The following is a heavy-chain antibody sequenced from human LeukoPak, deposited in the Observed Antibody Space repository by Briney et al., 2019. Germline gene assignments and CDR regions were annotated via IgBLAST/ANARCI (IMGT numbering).Heavy chain of an antibody. CDR3: ARVPRSLSSTGWSDY. Sequence: SETLSLTRTVSGGSISRYYWSWIRQPPGKGLEWIGYIYYSGSTNYNPSLKSRVTISVDTSKNHFSLKLSSVTAADTAVYYCARVPRSLSSTGWSDYWGQGTLVTVSS. D-gene: IGHD6-19*01. CDR2: IYYSGST. CDR1: GGSISRYY. J-gene: IGHJ4*02. V-gene: IGHV4-59*01.